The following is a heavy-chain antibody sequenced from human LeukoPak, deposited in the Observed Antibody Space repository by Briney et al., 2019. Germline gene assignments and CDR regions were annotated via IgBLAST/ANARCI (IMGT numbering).Heavy chain of an antibody. CDR1: GFTFSSYA. CDR2: ISGSGGST. J-gene: IGHJ4*02. CDR3: AKDLCSSTSCYGYYFDY. V-gene: IGHV3-23*01. Sequence: PGGSLRLSCAASGFTFSSYAMSWARQAPGKGLEWVSAISGSGGSTYYADSVKGRFTISRDNSKNTLYLQMNSLRAEDTAVYYCAKDLCSSTSCYGYYFDYWGQGTLVTVSS. D-gene: IGHD2-2*01.